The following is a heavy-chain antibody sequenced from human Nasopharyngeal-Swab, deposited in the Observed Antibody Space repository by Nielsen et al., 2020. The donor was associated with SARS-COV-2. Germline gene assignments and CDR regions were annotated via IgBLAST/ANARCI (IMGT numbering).Heavy chain of an antibody. CDR3: ARDNTVVTSEGVDI. V-gene: IGHV4-61*01. CDR2: IYYSGST. CDR1: GGSVSSGSYY. D-gene: IGHD4-23*01. J-gene: IGHJ3*02. Sequence: SETLSLTCTVSGGSVSSGSYYWSWIRQPPGKGLEWIGYIYYSGSTNYNPSLKSRVTISVDTSKNQFTLKRSSVTAADTAVYYCARDNTVVTSEGVDIWGQGTMVTVSS.